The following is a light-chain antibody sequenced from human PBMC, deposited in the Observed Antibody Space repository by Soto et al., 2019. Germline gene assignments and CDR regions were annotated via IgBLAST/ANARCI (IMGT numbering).Light chain of an antibody. CDR2: EVN. V-gene: IGLV2-8*01. Sequence: QSALTQPPSASGSPGQSVAISCTGTSSDVGGYNYVSWYQQHPGKAPKLMIYEVNKRPSGVPDRFSGSKSGNTASLTVSGLQAEDEADYYCSSYAGTSNVFGTWKKVTV. J-gene: IGLJ1*01. CDR3: SSYAGTSNV. CDR1: SSDVGGYNY.